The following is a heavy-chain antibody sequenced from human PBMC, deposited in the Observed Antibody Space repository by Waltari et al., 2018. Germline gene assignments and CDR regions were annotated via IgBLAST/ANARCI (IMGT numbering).Heavy chain of an antibody. CDR3: ARMVRGYCSSTSCHTDH. V-gene: IGHV4-39*07. D-gene: IGHD2-2*01. CDR1: GGSISSSSYY. J-gene: IGHJ4*02. CDR2: SYYSGCT. Sequence: QLQLQESGPGLVKPSETLSLTCTVSGGSISSSSYYWGWVRQPPGKGLEWIGSSYYSGCTYYTPSLKSRVTISVATSKNQFSLRVSSVTAADTAVFYCARMVRGYCSSTSCHTDHWGQGTLVTVSS.